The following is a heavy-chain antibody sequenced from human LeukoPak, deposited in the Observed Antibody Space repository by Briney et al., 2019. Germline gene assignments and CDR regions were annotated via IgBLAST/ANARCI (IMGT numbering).Heavy chain of an antibody. J-gene: IGHJ3*02. CDR3: ATYPAFDI. CDR1: GFTFSSYW. CDR2: INQDESEK. D-gene: IGHD3-16*01. V-gene: IGHV3-7*02. Sequence: PGGSLRLSCTASGFTFSSYWMTWVRQAPGKGLEWVASINQDESEKYYVDSVKGRFTISRDNAQNSLYLQMNSLRAEDTAVYYCATYPAFDICGHGTMVTVSS.